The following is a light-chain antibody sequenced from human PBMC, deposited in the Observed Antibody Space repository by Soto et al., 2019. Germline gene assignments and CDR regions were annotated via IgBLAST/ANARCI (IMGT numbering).Light chain of an antibody. CDR3: QWRNIWAQVT. CDR2: GAF. J-gene: IGKJ5*01. Sequence: EIVLTQSPATLSLSPGERATLSCRASPSVTNYLAWYQQKPGQPPRLLIYGAFNRAVGIPARFSGSGSGTDFALTISSLELEDSAVYFCQWRNIWAQVTFGQGTRLEIK. V-gene: IGKV3-11*01. CDR1: PSVTNY.